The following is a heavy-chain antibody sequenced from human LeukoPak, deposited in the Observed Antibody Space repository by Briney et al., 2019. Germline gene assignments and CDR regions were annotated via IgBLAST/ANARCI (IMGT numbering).Heavy chain of an antibody. V-gene: IGHV4-59*01. CDR3: ARDKGPYWYFDL. J-gene: IGHJ2*01. CDR2: IYKSGST. CDR1: GGSISSYY. Sequence: SETLSLTCTVSGGSISSYYWNWIRQPPGKGLEWIGNIYKSGSTNYNPSLKSRVTISVDTSMNQIALKLSSVTAADTAVYYCARDKGPYWYFDLWGRGTLVTVSS.